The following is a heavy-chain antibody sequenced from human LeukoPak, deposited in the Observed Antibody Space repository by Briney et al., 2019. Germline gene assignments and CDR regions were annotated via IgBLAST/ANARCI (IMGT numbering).Heavy chain of an antibody. J-gene: IGHJ3*02. CDR1: GGSISSGTHY. V-gene: IGHV4-61*02. CDR3: ARRWNYKDAFDI. Sequence: SETLSLTCDVSGGSISSGTHYWTWVRQPVGKGLEWLGRIFTSGSPTYNSSLKSRLTISLDKSKNQFSLRLSSVTAADTAAYYCARRWNYKDAFDIWGQGTMVTVSS. D-gene: IGHD1-7*01. CDR2: IFTSGSP.